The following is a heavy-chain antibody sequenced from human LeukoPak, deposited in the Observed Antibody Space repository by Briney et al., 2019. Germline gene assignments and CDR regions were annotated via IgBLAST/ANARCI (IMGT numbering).Heavy chain of an antibody. D-gene: IGHD3-22*01. CDR3: ARRASTGYYGIYWFDP. Sequence: SETLSLTCTVSGVSIKNYYWSWIRQPPGKGLEWIGYIYYSGSTNYNPSLKSRVTISVDTSKNQFSLKLTSVTAADTAVYYCARRASTGYYGIYWFDPWGQGTLVTVSS. V-gene: IGHV4-59*12. J-gene: IGHJ5*02. CDR2: IYYSGST. CDR1: GVSIKNYY.